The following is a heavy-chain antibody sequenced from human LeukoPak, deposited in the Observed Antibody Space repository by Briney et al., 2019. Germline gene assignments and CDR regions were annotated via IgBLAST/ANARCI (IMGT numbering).Heavy chain of an antibody. CDR2: IYYSGST. J-gene: IGHJ4*02. CDR1: GGSIGSSSYY. Sequence: PSETLSLTCTVSGGSIGSSSYYWGWIRQPPGKGLEWIGSIYYSGSTYYNPSLKSRVTISVDTSKNQFSLKLSSVTAADTAVYYCARGQYGSGSYYPFWGQGTLVTVSS. V-gene: IGHV4-39*07. CDR3: ARGQYGSGSYYPF. D-gene: IGHD3-10*01.